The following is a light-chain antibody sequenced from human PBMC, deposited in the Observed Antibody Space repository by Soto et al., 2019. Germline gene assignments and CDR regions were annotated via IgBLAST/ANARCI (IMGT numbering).Light chain of an antibody. Sequence: QSVLTQPASVSGSPGQSVTISCTGTSSDVGGYNYVSWYQQHPGKAPRLMIYEVTNRPSGVSNRFSGSKSGSTASLTISGLQAEDEADYYCSSYTSSITYVSGSGTKV. CDR1: SSDVGGYNY. CDR2: EVT. V-gene: IGLV2-14*01. CDR3: SSYTSSITYV. J-gene: IGLJ1*01.